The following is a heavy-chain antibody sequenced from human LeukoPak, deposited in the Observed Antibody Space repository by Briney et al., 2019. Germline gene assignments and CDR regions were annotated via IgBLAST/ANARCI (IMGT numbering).Heavy chain of an antibody. V-gene: IGHV4-38-2*01. D-gene: IGHD6-6*01. Sequence: SETLSLTCAVSGYSISSDYYWGWIRQPPGKGLEGIGSIYHSGSTYYNPSLKSRVTTSVDTSNNQFALKQSSVTGADTAVYYCARPYSSSARGAFDIWGQGTMVTVS. J-gene: IGHJ3*02. CDR1: GYSISSDYY. CDR3: ARPYSSSARGAFDI. CDR2: IYHSGST.